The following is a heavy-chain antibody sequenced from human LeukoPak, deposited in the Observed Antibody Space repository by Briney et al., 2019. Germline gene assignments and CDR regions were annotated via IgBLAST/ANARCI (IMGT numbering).Heavy chain of an antibody. J-gene: IGHJ4*02. CDR1: GFTFSSYS. CDR3: ARAAITMILIG. CDR2: ISYDGSNK. Sequence: GGSLRLSCAASGFTFSSYSMNWVRQAPGKGLEWVAVISYDGSNKYYADSVKGRFTISRDNSKNTLYLQMNSLRAEDTAVYYCARAAITMILIGWGQGTLVTVSS. V-gene: IGHV3-30*03. D-gene: IGHD3-22*01.